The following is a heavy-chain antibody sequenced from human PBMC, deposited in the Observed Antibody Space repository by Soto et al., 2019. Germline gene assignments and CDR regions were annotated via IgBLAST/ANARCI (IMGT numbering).Heavy chain of an antibody. V-gene: IGHV3-21*01. CDR2: ISSSSSYI. Sequence: GGSLRLSCAASGFTFSSYSMNWVRQAPGKGLEWVSSISSSSSYIYYADSVKGRFTISRDNAKNSLYLQMNSLSAEDTAVYYCAREPPGPDYGMHVWGQATSVTVSS. CDR3: AREPPGPDYGMHV. J-gene: IGHJ6*02. CDR1: GFTFSSYS.